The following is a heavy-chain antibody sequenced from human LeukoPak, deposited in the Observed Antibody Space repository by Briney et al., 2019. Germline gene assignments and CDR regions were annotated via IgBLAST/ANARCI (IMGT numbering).Heavy chain of an antibody. J-gene: IGHJ4*01. CDR1: GGSISSYY. CDR3: ARVAEMATISVFDY. Sequence: SETLSLTCTVSGGSISSYYWSWIRQPPGKGLEWIGYIYYSGSTNYNPSLKSRVTISVDTSKNQFSLKLSSGTAADTAVYYCARVAEMATISVFDYWGQGTLVTVSS. CDR2: IYYSGST. V-gene: IGHV4-59*01. D-gene: IGHD5-24*01.